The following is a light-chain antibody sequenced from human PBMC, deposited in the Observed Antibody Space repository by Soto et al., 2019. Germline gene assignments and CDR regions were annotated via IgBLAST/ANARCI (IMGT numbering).Light chain of an antibody. Sequence: QSALAQPASVSGSPGQSITISCTGTSSDVCGYNYVSWYQQHPGKAPKLMIYEVSNRPSGVSNRFSGSKSGNTASLTISGPQAEDEADYYCSSYTSSSTLVFGTVTKLTVL. CDR1: SSDVCGYNY. CDR3: SSYTSSSTLV. V-gene: IGLV2-14*01. J-gene: IGLJ1*01. CDR2: EVS.